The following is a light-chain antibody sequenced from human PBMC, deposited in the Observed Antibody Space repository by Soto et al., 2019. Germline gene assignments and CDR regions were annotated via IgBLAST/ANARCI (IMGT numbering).Light chain of an antibody. V-gene: IGKV1-5*01. CDR1: QTIINR. J-gene: IGKJ1*01. Sequence: DIQMTQSPSTVSASVGDRVTITCRASQTIINRLAWYQRKPGKAPKVLIYDASNLESGVPSRFSGNGSGTEFILTISSLQPDDFATYYCQHYGGLWTFGQGTKVEVK. CDR3: QHYGGLWT. CDR2: DAS.